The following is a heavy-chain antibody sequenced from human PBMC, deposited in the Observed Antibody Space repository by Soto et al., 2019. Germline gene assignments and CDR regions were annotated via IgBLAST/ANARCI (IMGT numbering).Heavy chain of an antibody. D-gene: IGHD1-20*01. Sequence: GGSLRLSCAASGFTFSSDWMSWVRQAPGKGLEWVANIKQDGSEKYYVDSVKGRFTISRDNAKNSLYLQMNSLRAEDTAVYYCARPQGGITGTPYYYYGMDVWGQGTTVTVSS. J-gene: IGHJ6*02. V-gene: IGHV3-7*03. CDR2: IKQDGSEK. CDR3: ARPQGGITGTPYYYYGMDV. CDR1: GFTFSSDW.